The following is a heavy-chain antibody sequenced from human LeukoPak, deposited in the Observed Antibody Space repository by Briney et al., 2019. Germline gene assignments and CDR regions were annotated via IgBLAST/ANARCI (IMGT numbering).Heavy chain of an antibody. CDR2: ISGSGDSK. Sequence: AGSLRLSCAASGFSFSIYSMNWVRQAPGEGPEWVSYISGSGDSKYYADSVQGRFTISRDNAKHSLFLQINSLRDEDTAVYYCARDLGDYHGMDVWGQGTTVTVSS. D-gene: IGHD3-16*01. V-gene: IGHV3-48*02. CDR3: ARDLGDYHGMDV. CDR1: GFSFSIYS. J-gene: IGHJ6*02.